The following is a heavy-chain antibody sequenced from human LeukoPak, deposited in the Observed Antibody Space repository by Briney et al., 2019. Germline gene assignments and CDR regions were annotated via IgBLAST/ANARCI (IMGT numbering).Heavy chain of an antibody. J-gene: IGHJ4*02. CDR1: GGSISSHY. Sequence: SETLSLTCTVSGGSISSHYWSWIRQPPGKGLEWIGYIYYSGSTNYNPSLKSRVTISVDTSKNQFSLKLSSVTAADTAVYYCARVGGRVDYFDYWGQGTLVTVSS. CDR2: IYYSGST. D-gene: IGHD2-15*01. CDR3: ARVGGRVDYFDY. V-gene: IGHV4-59*11.